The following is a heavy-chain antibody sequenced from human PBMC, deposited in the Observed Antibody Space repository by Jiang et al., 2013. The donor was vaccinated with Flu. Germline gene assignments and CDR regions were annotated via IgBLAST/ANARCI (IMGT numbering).Heavy chain of an antibody. CDR3: VREVWVGATFPYWYFDL. Sequence: QLVESGGDLVQPEGSLRLSCVASGFTFSSYNMNWIRQAPGKGLEWISYITSDGGTTMYANSVKGRFIISRDDPKNSLYLQMNSLRVDDTAVYYCVREVWVGATFPYWYFDLWGRGTLVTVSS. J-gene: IGHJ2*01. CDR2: ITSDGGTT. V-gene: IGHV3-48*03. D-gene: IGHD1-26*01. CDR1: GFTFSSYN.